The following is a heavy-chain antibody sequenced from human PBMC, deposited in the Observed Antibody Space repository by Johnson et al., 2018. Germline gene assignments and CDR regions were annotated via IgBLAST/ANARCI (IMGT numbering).Heavy chain of an antibody. J-gene: IGHJ6*02. Sequence: VQLVESGGGLVQPGGSLRLSCAASGFTFSSYGMHWVRQAPGKGLEWVAVISYDGSNKYYADSVKGRFTISRDNAKNSLYLQMNSLRAEDTALYYCAREGDGGFLVVPMDVWGQGTTVTVSS. CDR2: ISYDGSNK. D-gene: IGHD3-10*01. V-gene: IGHV3-30*03. CDR3: AREGDGGFLVVPMDV. CDR1: GFTFSSYG.